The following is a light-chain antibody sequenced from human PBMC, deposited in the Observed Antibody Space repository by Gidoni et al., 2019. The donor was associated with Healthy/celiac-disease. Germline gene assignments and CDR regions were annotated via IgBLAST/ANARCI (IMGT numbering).Light chain of an antibody. Sequence: DIQMTQSPCILSASVGDRVTITCRASQSISTWLSWYQQKPGKAPKLLIYKASIFESGVPSRFSGSGSGTEFTLTISSLQPDDFATYYCQQYNSYAWTFGQGTRVEIK. CDR2: KAS. V-gene: IGKV1-5*03. CDR1: QSISTW. CDR3: QQYNSYAWT. J-gene: IGKJ1*01.